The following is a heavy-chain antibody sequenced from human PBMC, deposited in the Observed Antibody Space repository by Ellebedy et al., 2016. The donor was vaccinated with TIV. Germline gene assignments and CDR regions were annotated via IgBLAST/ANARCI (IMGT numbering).Heavy chain of an antibody. Sequence: SETLSLTXAVYGGSFSGYYWSWIRQPPGKGLEWIGEINHSGSTNYNPSLKSRVTMSVDTSKNQFSLKLSSVTAADTAVYYCARYYNYFDYWGQGTLVTVSS. D-gene: IGHD5-24*01. V-gene: IGHV4-34*10. J-gene: IGHJ4*02. CDR2: INHSGST. CDR3: ARYYNYFDY. CDR1: GGSFSGYY.